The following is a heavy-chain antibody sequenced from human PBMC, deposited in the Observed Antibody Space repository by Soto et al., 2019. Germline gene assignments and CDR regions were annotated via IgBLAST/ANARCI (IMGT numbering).Heavy chain of an antibody. CDR3: ARLEGLATISYYFDF. CDR1: GGSISSSSYY. V-gene: IGHV4-39*01. Sequence: PSETLSLTCTVSGGSISSSSYYWGWIRKPPGKGLEWIGSIYYSGSTYYNPSLKSRVAISVDTSKNQFSLKLTSVTAADTAVYYCARLEGLATISYYFDFWGPGALVTVS. J-gene: IGHJ4*02. CDR2: IYYSGST. D-gene: IGHD3-9*01.